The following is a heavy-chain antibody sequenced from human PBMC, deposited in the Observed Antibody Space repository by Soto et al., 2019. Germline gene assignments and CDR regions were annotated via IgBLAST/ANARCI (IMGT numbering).Heavy chain of an antibody. Sequence: QVQLVESGGGLVMPGESLRLSCAASGFTFSDHYMSWIRQAPGKGLEWVSYISSSGNSMYYADSVKGRFTVSRDNAENSLYLQMNSLRAEDTAVYYCTTDCSGGSCYPGAHYSFYAMDVWGPGTTVTVSS. J-gene: IGHJ6*02. CDR2: ISSSGNSM. V-gene: IGHV3-11*01. CDR3: TTDCSGGSCYPGAHYSFYAMDV. CDR1: GFTFSDHY. D-gene: IGHD2-15*01.